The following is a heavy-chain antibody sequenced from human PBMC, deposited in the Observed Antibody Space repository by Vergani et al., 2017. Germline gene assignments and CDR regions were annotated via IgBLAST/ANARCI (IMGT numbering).Heavy chain of an antibody. CDR3: ARAPWGSYDPGYFDY. CDR2: IHPADSDT. Sequence: EVQLVQSGAEVKKPGESLKISCQISGYSFTNYWIGWVRQMPGKGLEWMGIIHPADSDTRYSPSFQGQVTISVDKSISTAYLQRSSLRASDSAMYYCARAPWGSYDPGYFDYWGQGTLVTVSS. J-gene: IGHJ4*02. D-gene: IGHD1-26*01. V-gene: IGHV5-51*01. CDR1: GYSFTNYW.